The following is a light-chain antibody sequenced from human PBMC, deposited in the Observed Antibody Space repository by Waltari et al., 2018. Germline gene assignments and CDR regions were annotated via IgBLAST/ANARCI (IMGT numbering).Light chain of an antibody. CDR3: QQRSNWPPLFT. J-gene: IGKJ3*01. V-gene: IGKV3-11*01. Sequence: EIVLTHSPATLSLSPGERATLSCRASQSVSSSAAWYQQKPGQAPRLLIYDSSKRATGIPARFSGSESGTDFTLTISTLEPEDSAVYYCQQRSNWPPLFTFGPGTKVDIK. CDR1: QSVSSS. CDR2: DSS.